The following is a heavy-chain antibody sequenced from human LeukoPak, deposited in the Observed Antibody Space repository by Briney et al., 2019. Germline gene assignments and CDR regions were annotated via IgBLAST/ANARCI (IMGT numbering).Heavy chain of an antibody. Sequence: ASVKVSCKAAGYTFTSYGSSWVRQPAAQGLDWMGWMSAYNGNTNYAQKQQGGVTMTTDTSTRTAYMERESLRPDHTAVYYCARVTTLSHAFHMWGQGKMLTLSS. V-gene: IGHV1-18*01. J-gene: IGHJ3*02. CDR2: MSAYNGNT. CDR3: ARVTTLSHAFHM. CDR1: GYTFTSYG. D-gene: IGHD1-1*01.